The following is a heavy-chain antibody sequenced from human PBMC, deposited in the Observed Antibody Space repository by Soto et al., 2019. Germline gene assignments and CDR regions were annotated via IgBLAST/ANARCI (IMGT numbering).Heavy chain of an antibody. CDR1: GFTFSSYA. CDR2: ISDSGDKT. J-gene: IGHJ4*02. CDR3: AKDPNDYDSSAYYVDY. D-gene: IGHD3-22*01. V-gene: IGHV3-23*01. Sequence: VGSLRLSCAASGFTFSSYAMSWVRQAPGKGLEWVSAISDSGDKTYYADSVKGRFTVSRDNSKNTLYLQMNSLRAEDTAVYFCAKDPNDYDSSAYYVDYWGRGTLVTVS.